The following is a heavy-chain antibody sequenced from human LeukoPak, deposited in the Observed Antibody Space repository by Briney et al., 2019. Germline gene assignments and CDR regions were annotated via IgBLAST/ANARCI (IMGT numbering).Heavy chain of an antibody. CDR2: ISNGGSI. Sequence: GGSLRLSCAASGFSISSYALHWVRQAPGKGLQYVSGISNGGSIDYANSVKGRFTISRDNSKNTLYLQMGSLRPEDMAVYYCARDFSYGSGFDYWGQGIVVTVSS. CDR3: ARDFSYGSGFDY. D-gene: IGHD5-18*01. J-gene: IGHJ4*02. CDR1: GFSISSYA. V-gene: IGHV3-64*01.